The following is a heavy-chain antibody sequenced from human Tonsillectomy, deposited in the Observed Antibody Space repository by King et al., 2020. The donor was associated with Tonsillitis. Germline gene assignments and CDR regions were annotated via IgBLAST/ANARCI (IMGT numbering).Heavy chain of an antibody. CDR1: GFTVSSNY. D-gene: IGHD1-26*01. Sequence: VQLVESGGGLIQPGGSLRLSCAASGFTVSSNYMSWVRQAPGKGLAWVSVIYSGCSTYYGDSVKGRFTISSDNSKNTLYLQMNSLRAEDTAVYYCARVGATDYFDYWGQGTLVTVSS. J-gene: IGHJ4*02. CDR2: IYSGCST. CDR3: ARVGATDYFDY. V-gene: IGHV3-53*01.